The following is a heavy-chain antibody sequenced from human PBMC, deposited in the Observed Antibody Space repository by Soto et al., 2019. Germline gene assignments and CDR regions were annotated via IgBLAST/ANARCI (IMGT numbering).Heavy chain of an antibody. J-gene: IGHJ3*02. CDR2: IVVGSGNT. V-gene: IGHV1-58*01. CDR1: GFTFTSSA. Sequence: ASVKVSCKASGFTFTSSAVQWVRQARGQRLEWIGWIVVGSGNTNYAQKFQERVTITRDMSTSTAYMELSSLRSEDTAVYYCAERGDSSGYNDAFDIWGQGTMVTVSS. D-gene: IGHD3-22*01. CDR3: AERGDSSGYNDAFDI.